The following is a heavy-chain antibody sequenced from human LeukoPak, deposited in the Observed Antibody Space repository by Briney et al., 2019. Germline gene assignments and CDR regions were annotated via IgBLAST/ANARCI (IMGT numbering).Heavy chain of an antibody. Sequence: SGGSLRLSCAASGFTFTTYGMHWVRQAPGKGLEWVAYIRHHGRDRYHADSVKGRFTISRDNSMNTLYLQLNSLRAEDTAVYYCAKDSTAWGFDYWGQGTLVTVSS. CDR3: AKDSTAWGFDY. CDR1: GFTFTTYG. CDR2: IRHHGRDR. V-gene: IGHV3-30*02. D-gene: IGHD7-27*01. J-gene: IGHJ4*02.